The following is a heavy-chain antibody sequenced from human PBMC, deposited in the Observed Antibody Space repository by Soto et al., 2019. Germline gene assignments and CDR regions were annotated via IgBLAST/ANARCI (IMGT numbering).Heavy chain of an antibody. V-gene: IGHV1-69*08. CDR3: ARDSPYGFSRSSNWFDP. CDR2: IIPILGIA. Sequence: QVQLVQSGAEVKKPGSSVKVSCKASGGTFSSYTISWVRQAPGQGLEWMGRIIPILGIANYAQKFQGRVTITADKSTSTAYMELSSLRSEETAVYYCARDSPYGFSRSSNWFDPWGQGTLVTVSS. CDR1: GGTFSSYT. J-gene: IGHJ5*02. D-gene: IGHD6-13*01.